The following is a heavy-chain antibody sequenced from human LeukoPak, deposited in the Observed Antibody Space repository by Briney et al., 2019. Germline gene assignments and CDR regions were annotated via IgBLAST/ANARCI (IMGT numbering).Heavy chain of an antibody. Sequence: GVPVRLSCAASGFIFSSHAMSWVRQAPGKGLEWVSTIGGSGDNTDYADSVKGRYTISKDNAKNTLYLQMNSLRAEDTAVYHCAKIRYGGDIYGRFDYWGQGTVDTVSS. CDR3: AKIRYGGDIYGRFDY. V-gene: IGHV3-23*01. CDR1: GFIFSSHA. CDR2: IGGSGDNT. J-gene: IGHJ4*02. D-gene: IGHD5-18*01.